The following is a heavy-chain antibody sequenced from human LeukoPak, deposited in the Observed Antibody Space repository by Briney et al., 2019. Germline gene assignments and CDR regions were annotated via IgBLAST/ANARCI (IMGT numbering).Heavy chain of an antibody. V-gene: IGHV3-7*01. CDR1: GFTFSSYW. J-gene: IGHJ4*02. Sequence: GGSLRLSCAASGFTFSSYWMSWVRQAPGKGLEWVANIKQDGSEKYYVDSVKGRFTISRDNAKNSPYLQMNSLRAEDTAVYYCARDLRSTMVRGVIAYWGQGTLVTVSS. CDR3: ARDLRSTMVRGVIAY. D-gene: IGHD3-10*01. CDR2: IKQDGSEK.